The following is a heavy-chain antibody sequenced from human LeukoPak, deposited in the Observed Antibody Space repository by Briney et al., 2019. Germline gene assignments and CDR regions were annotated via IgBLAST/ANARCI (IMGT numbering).Heavy chain of an antibody. D-gene: IGHD3-10*01. J-gene: IGHJ6*03. CDR3: ARVVRGVINYYYYYYMDV. CDR1: GYTFTGYY. V-gene: IGHV1-2*02. Sequence: ASVKVSCKASGYTFTGYYMHWVRQAPGQGLEWMGWINPNSGGTNYAQKFQGRVTMTRDTSISTAYMELSRLRSDDTAVYYCARVVRGVINYYYYYYMDVWGKGATVTVSS. CDR2: INPNSGGT.